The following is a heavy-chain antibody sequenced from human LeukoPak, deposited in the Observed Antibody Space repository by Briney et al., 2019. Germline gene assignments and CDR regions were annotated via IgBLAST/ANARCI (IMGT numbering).Heavy chain of an antibody. CDR2: IYTSGST. CDR3: AREKIGYYDGSGRGWIDP. CDR1: GGSISSDNYS. Sequence: PSETLSLTCTVSGGSISSDNYSWSWIRQPAGKGLEWIGRIYTSGSTNYNPSLKSRVTISVDTSKKQFSLKLNSVTAADTAVYYCAREKIGYYDGSGRGWIDPWGQGTLVTVSS. J-gene: IGHJ5*02. V-gene: IGHV4-61*02. D-gene: IGHD3-22*01.